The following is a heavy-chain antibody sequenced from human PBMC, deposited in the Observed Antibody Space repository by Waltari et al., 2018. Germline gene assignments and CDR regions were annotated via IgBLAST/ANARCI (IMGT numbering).Heavy chain of an antibody. Sequence: EVQLVESGGALVQPGGSLRLSCAASGFTFTRYGVTWVRPGPGRGVGWLANIGIGINDVDSVRGRFTISRDNAKNAVYLQMNSLRAEDTAVYYCARDNWGPDYWGQGTLVTVSS. CDR3: ARDNWGPDY. CDR1: GFTFTRYG. J-gene: IGHJ4*02. D-gene: IGHD7-27*01. CDR2: IGIGI. V-gene: IGHV3-7*01.